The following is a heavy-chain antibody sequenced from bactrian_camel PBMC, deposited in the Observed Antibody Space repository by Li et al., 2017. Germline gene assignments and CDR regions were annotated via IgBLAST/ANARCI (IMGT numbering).Heavy chain of an antibody. J-gene: IGHJ4*01. CDR3: ARLQRGSFPRPWDS. CDR1: EVMFSRLG. Sequence: QLVESGGGSVQAGRSLRLSCAASEVMFSRLGMSWVRQAPGKGLEWLSGIYSDTDGSNTYYADSVKGRFAISRDNAKNTLYLQLNSLKTEDTAIYYCARLQRGSFPRPWDSWGQGTQVTVS. CDR2: IYSDTDGSNT. V-gene: IGHV3-2*01. D-gene: IGHD2*01.